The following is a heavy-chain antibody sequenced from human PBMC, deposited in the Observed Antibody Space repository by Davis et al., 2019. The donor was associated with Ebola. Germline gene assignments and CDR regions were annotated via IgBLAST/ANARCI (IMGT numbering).Heavy chain of an antibody. D-gene: IGHD4-17*01. J-gene: IGHJ4*02. V-gene: IGHV3-23*01. CDR3: AKHDYGDYGFDY. CDR1: GFTFSDYY. CDR2: ISGSGGST. Sequence: GGSLRLSCAASGFTFSDYYMSWVRQAPGKGLAWVSAISGSGGSTYYADSVKGRFTISRDNSKNTLYLQMNSLRAEDTAVYYCAKHDYGDYGFDYWGQGTLVTVSS.